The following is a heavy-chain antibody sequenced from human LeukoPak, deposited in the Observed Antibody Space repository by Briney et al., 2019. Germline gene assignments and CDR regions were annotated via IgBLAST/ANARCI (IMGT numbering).Heavy chain of an antibody. V-gene: IGHV3-33*06. J-gene: IGHJ4*02. D-gene: IGHD1-26*01. Sequence: GGSLRLSCAASGFTFSSYGMHCVRQAPGKGLEWVAVIWYDGSNKYYADSVKGRFTISRDNSKNTLYLQMNSLRAEDTAVYYCAKDGTVGATPLGYWGQGTLVTVSS. CDR1: GFTFSSYG. CDR2: IWYDGSNK. CDR3: AKDGTVGATPLGY.